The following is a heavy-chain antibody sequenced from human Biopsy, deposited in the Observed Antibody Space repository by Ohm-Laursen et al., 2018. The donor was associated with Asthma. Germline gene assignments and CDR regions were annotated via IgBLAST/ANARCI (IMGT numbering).Heavy chain of an antibody. D-gene: IGHD1-1*01. J-gene: IGHJ3*02. CDR1: GFIFNNFA. V-gene: IGHV3-30*01. Sequence: SLRLSCAASGFIFNNFAIHWVRQAPGKGLEWVGVISKDASTQDYADSVKGRFTMARDNSKNTLDLQMNSLREEDTAVYYCVRDGTDDAFDIWGQGTVVSVSS. CDR2: ISKDASTQ. CDR3: VRDGTDDAFDI.